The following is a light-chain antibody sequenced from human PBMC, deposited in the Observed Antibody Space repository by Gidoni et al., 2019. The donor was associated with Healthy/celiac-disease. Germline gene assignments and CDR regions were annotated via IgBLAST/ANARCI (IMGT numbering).Light chain of an antibody. CDR3: MQALQTPFT. J-gene: IGKJ3*01. Sequence: DIVMTQSPLSLPVTPGEPASISCRSSQSLLHSNGYNYLDWYLQKPGQSPQLLIYLGSNRASGVPDRFSGSGSGKDFTLKISRVEAEDVGVYYCMQALQTPFTFGPXTKVDIK. V-gene: IGKV2-28*01. CDR2: LGS. CDR1: QSLLHSNGYNY.